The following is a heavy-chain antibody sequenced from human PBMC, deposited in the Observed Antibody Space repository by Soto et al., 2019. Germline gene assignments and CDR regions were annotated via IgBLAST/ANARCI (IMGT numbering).Heavy chain of an antibody. CDR3: AKRLAAANYYFDS. Sequence: GGSLRLSCAASGFTFSSYAMSWVRQAPGKGLEWVSAISGSGGSTYYADSVKGRFTISRDNSKNTLYLQMSSLRAEDTAVYYCAKRLAAANYYFDSWGQGTLVTVSS. CDR2: ISGSGGST. CDR1: GFTFSSYA. D-gene: IGHD6-25*01. V-gene: IGHV3-23*01. J-gene: IGHJ4*02.